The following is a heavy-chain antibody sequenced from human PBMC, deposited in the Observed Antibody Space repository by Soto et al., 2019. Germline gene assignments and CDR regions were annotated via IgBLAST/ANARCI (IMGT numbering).Heavy chain of an antibody. J-gene: IGHJ4*02. D-gene: IGHD3-3*01. CDR3: AKETDGATYYDFWNY. Sequence: EVQLLESGGGLVQPGGSLRLSCAGYGFTFISYAMSWVRQAPGKGLEWVSAISGSGGNTYYADSVEGRFTISRDNSKNTLFLQMNSLRAEDTAVYYFAKETDGATYYDFWNYCGQGTLVTVSS. V-gene: IGHV3-23*01. CDR2: ISGSGGNT. CDR1: GFTFISYA.